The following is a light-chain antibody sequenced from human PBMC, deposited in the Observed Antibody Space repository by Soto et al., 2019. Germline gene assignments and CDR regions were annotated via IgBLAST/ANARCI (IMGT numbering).Light chain of an antibody. Sequence: QSVLTQPPSVSAAPGQKVTISCSGSSSNIGSNYVAWYQFHPGKAPKMIIYDVNKRPSGVPDRFSGSKSGNTASLTISWLQAEDEADYYCCSYAHTSRVFGGGTKLTVL. CDR3: CSYAHTSRV. CDR2: DVN. J-gene: IGLJ3*02. V-gene: IGLV2-11*01. CDR1: SSNIGSNY.